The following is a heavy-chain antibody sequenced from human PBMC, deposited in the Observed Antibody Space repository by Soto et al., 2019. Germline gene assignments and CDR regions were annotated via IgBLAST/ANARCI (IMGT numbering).Heavy chain of an antibody. D-gene: IGHD2-15*01. CDR3: AKRRGAGGHFDY. Sequence: DVQLLESGGGLVQPEGSLRLSCAASGFTFSSYAMGWVRQGPGKGLEWVAVVSIGGSTHYADSVRGRFTISRDNSKNTLSLQMNSLTAKATAVYFCAKRRGAGGHFDYWGQGALVTVSS. CDR1: GFTFSSYA. J-gene: IGHJ4*02. CDR2: VSIGGST. V-gene: IGHV3-23*01.